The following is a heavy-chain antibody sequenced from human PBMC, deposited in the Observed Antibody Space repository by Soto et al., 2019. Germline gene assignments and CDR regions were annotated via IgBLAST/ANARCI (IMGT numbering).Heavy chain of an antibody. Sequence: SETLSLTCTVSGGSISSYYWSWIRQPPGKGLEWIGYIYYSGSTNYNPSLKSRVTISVDTPKNQFSLKLSSVTAADTAVYYCARHTYYDFWSGYSRGAFDIWGQGTMVTVSS. CDR1: GGSISSYY. CDR2: IYYSGST. J-gene: IGHJ3*02. V-gene: IGHV4-59*01. CDR3: ARHTYYDFWSGYSRGAFDI. D-gene: IGHD3-3*01.